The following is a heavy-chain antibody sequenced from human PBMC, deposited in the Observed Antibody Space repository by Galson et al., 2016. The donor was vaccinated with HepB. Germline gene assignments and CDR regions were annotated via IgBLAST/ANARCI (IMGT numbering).Heavy chain of an antibody. V-gene: IGHV2-70*01. J-gene: IGHJ3*02. CDR2: TDWDDDR. Sequence: PALVKPTQSLTLTCTFSGFSLNTGEMRVSWIRQPPGKALEWLAITDWDDDRSYRTSLKTRLTISKDTSKNQVVLIMTNMQPVDTATYYCARSIWFGESYGAFDTGGQGTMVTVSS. D-gene: IGHD3-10*01. CDR1: GFSLNTGEMR. CDR3: ARSIWFGESYGAFDT.